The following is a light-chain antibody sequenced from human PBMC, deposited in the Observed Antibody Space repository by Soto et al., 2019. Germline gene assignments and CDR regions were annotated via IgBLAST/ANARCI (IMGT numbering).Light chain of an antibody. Sequence: QSALTQPASVSGSPGQSITISCTGTSSDVGGYNFVSWYQQHPDKAPKLMIYDVTNRPSGVSNRFSGSKSGNMASLTISGLQAEDEADYYCSSYTSISTYVFGTGTKVTVL. CDR1: SSDVGGYNF. CDR3: SSYTSISTYV. V-gene: IGLV2-14*01. CDR2: DVT. J-gene: IGLJ1*01.